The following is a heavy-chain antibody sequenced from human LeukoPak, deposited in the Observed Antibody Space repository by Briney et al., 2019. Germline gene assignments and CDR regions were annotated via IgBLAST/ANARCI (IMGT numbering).Heavy chain of an antibody. D-gene: IGHD1-7*01. CDR3: ARGLELLSNYYYYYMDV. V-gene: IGHV4-61*02. J-gene: IGHJ6*03. CDR1: GGSISSGSYY. CDR2: IYTSGST. Sequence: PSQTLSLTCTVSGGSISSGSYYWSWIRQPAGKGLEWIGRIYTSGSTNYNPSLKSRVTISVDTSKNQFSLKLSSVTAADTAVYYCARGLELLSNYYYYYMDVWGKGTTVTVSS.